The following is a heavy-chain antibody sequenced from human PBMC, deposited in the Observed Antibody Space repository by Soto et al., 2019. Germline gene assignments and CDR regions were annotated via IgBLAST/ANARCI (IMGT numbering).Heavy chain of an antibody. J-gene: IGHJ6*02. CDR1: GGSLSRGGYF. CDR3: ARTGDRYYYYYGMDV. CDR2: IYYSGST. D-gene: IGHD7-27*01. Sequence: PSENLSLPCTVSGGSLSRGGYFWSWIRQPPGKGLEWIGYIYYSGSTNYNPSLKSRVTISVDTSKNQFSLKLSSVTAADTAVYYCARTGDRYYYYYGMDVWGQGTTVTVSS. V-gene: IGHV4-61*08.